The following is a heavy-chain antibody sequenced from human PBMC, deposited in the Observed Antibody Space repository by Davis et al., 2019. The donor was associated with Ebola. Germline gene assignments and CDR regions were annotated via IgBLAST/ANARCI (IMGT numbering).Heavy chain of an antibody. Sequence: MPSETLSLTCTVSGFSIRSGYYWGWIRQPPGKGLEWIGIIYHSGTTYYNPSLKSRVTISVDTSKNHFSLKLSSVTAADTAVYYCARDTLRGYSYGSFGYYGMDVWGKGTTVTVSS. CDR1: GFSIRSGYY. CDR2: IYHSGTT. D-gene: IGHD5-18*01. J-gene: IGHJ6*04. V-gene: IGHV4-38-2*02. CDR3: ARDTLRGYSYGSFGYYGMDV.